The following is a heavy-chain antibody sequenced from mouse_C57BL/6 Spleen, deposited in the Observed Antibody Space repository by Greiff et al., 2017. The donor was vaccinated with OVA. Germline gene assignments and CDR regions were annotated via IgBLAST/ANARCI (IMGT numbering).Heavy chain of an antibody. J-gene: IGHJ3*01. V-gene: IGHV1-26*01. D-gene: IGHD2-3*01. CDR1: GYTFTDYY. Sequence: EVQLQQSGPELVKPGASVKISCKASGYTFTDYYMNWVKQSHGKSLEWIGDINPNNGGTSYNQKFKGKATLTVDKSSSTAYMELRSLTSEDSAVYYCASDGYYVRYAYWGQGTLVTVSA. CDR3: ASDGYYVRYAY. CDR2: INPNNGGT.